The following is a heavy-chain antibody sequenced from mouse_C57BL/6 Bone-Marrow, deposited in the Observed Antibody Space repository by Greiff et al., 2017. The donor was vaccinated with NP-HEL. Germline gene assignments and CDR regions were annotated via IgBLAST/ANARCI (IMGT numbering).Heavy chain of an antibody. J-gene: IGHJ2*01. V-gene: IGHV1-76*01. CDR3: ARSPITTVFDY. CDR1: GYTFTDYY. Sequence: QVQLQQSGAELVRPGASVKLSCKASGYTFTDYYINWVKQRPGQGLEWIARIYPGSGNTYYNEKFKGKATLTAEKSSSTAYMQLSSLTSEDSAVYFCARSPITTVFDYWGQGTTLTVSS. D-gene: IGHD1-1*01. CDR2: IYPGSGNT.